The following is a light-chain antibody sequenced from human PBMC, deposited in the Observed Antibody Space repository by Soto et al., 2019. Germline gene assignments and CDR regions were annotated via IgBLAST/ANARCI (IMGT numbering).Light chain of an antibody. CDR2: EVS. CDR1: SSDVGGYNY. V-gene: IGLV2-14*01. J-gene: IGLJ1*01. Sequence: QSALTQPASVSGYPGQSITISCTGTSSDVGGYNYASWYQQHPGKAPKLMIYEVSNRPSGVSNRFSGSKSGNTASLTISGLQAEDEADYYCSSYTSSYVFGTGTKV. CDR3: SSYTSSYV.